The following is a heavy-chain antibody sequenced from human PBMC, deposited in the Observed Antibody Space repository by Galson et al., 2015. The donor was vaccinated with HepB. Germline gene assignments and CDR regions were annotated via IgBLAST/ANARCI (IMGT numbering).Heavy chain of an antibody. Sequence: SLRLSCAASGFTFSSYSMNWVRQAPGKGLEWVSSISSSSSYIYYADSVKGRFTISRDNAKNSLYLQMNSLRAEDTAVYYCASSDAGPYCSGGSCYPPDAFDIWGQGTMVTVSS. J-gene: IGHJ3*02. V-gene: IGHV3-21*01. CDR3: ASSDAGPYCSGGSCYPPDAFDI. CDR1: GFTFSSYS. CDR2: ISSSSSYI. D-gene: IGHD2-15*01.